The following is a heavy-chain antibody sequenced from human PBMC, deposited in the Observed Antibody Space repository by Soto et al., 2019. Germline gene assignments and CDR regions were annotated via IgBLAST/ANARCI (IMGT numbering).Heavy chain of an antibody. Sequence: ASVKVSCKASGGTFSSYAISWVRQAPGQGLEWMGGIIPIFGTANYAQKFQGRVTITADESTSTAYMELSSLRSEDTAVYYCARGDHGSGSYYNYYYYYMDVWGKGTTVTVSS. CDR2: IIPIFGTA. V-gene: IGHV1-69*13. D-gene: IGHD3-10*01. CDR3: ARGDHGSGSYYNYYYYYMDV. J-gene: IGHJ6*03. CDR1: GGTFSSYA.